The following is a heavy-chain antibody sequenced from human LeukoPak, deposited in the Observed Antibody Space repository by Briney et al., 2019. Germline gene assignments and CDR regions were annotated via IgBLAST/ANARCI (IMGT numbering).Heavy chain of an antibody. CDR3: GRGRPPGAGWYYYYYMDV. J-gene: IGHJ6*03. Sequence: PSETLSLTCTVSGYSISNGYYWGWIRQPPEKGLEWIGSIYHSGSTYYNPSLKSRVTISVDTSKTQFSLKLSSVTAADTGVYYCGRGRPPGAGWYYYYYMDVWGKGNTVTVSS. CDR2: IYHSGST. V-gene: IGHV4-38-2*02. CDR1: GYSISNGYY. D-gene: IGHD1-14*01.